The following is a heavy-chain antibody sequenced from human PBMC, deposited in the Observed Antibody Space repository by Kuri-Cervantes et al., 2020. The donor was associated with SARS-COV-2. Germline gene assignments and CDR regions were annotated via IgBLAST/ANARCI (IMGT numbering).Heavy chain of an antibody. CDR1: GYTFTGYY. D-gene: IGHD1-26*01. Sequence: ASVKVSCKASGYTFTGYYMHWVRQAPGQGLEWMGWINPNSGGTNYAQKFQGRVTMTTDTSTSTAYMELRSLRSDDTAVYYCARDSWWELLLFDYWGQGTLVTVSS. V-gene: IGHV1-2*02. CDR3: ARDSWWELLLFDY. CDR2: INPNSGGT. J-gene: IGHJ4*02.